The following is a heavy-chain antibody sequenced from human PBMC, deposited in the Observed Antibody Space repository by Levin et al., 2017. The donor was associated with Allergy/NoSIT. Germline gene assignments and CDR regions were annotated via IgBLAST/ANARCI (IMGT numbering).Heavy chain of an antibody. CDR2: MSHSGST. CDR1: GGSISSSSYY. V-gene: IGHV4-39*07. J-gene: IGHJ4*02. Sequence: QTLSLTCTVSGGSISSSSYYWGWIRQPPGKGLEWIGGMSHSGSTYYNPFLKSRVIISLDTSQNQFSLRLTSVTAADTAVYYCTRDGFKSSQVVWGQGTLVAVSS. D-gene: IGHD2-2*01. CDR3: TRDGFKSSQVV.